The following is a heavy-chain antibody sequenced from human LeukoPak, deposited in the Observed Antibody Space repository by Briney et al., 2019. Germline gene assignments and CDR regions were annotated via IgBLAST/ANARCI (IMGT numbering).Heavy chain of an antibody. CDR3: ARDLAGYNWNDAGFDS. CDR2: INPNSGDT. D-gene: IGHD1-20*01. J-gene: IGHJ4*02. Sequence: ASVKVSCKASGYTFTGYYMHWVRQAAGQGLEWLGWINPNSGDTNFAQKFQGRVTMTRDTSISTAYMDLSRLRSDDTAVYYCARDLAGYNWNDAGFDSWGQGTLVTVSS. V-gene: IGHV1-2*02. CDR1: GYTFTGYY.